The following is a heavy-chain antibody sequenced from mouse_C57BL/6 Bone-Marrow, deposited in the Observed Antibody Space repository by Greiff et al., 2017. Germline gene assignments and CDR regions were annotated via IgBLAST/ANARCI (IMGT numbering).Heavy chain of an antibody. CDR3: AIFYYYGEYYFDY. Sequence: QVQLQQSGPELVKPGASVKISCKASGYAFTSSWMNWVKQRPGQGLEWIGRIYPGDGDTNYNGKFKGKDTLTADKSSSTAYMQLSSLTSEDSAVXFCAIFYYYGEYYFDYWGQGTTLTVSS. V-gene: IGHV1-82*01. J-gene: IGHJ2*01. CDR1: GYAFTSSW. D-gene: IGHD1-1*01. CDR2: IYPGDGDT.